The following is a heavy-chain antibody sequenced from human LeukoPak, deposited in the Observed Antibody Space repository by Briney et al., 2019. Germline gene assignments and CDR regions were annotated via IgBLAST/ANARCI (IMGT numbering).Heavy chain of an antibody. D-gene: IGHD4-11*01. V-gene: IGHV3-7*01. CDR1: GFTFTRYN. J-gene: IGHJ4*02. CDR3: ARDRGYSNFDY. CDR2: MNEDGSEK. Sequence: GGSLRLSCAASGFTFTRYNINWVRQAPGKGLEWVANMNEDGSEKNYVDPVKGRFTISRDNAQDSLYLQMNSLRAEDTAVYYCARDRGYSNFDYWGQGTLLTVSS.